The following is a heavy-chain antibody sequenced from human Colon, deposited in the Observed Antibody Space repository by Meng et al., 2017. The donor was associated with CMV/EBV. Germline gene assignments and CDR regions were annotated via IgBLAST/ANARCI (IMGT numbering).Heavy chain of an antibody. V-gene: IGHV3-74*01. CDR2: ILNDGSGT. Sequence: GESLKISCVASGFTFRNYWMHWVRQSPGKGLVWVSHILNDGSGTDYADSVKGRFTISRDNAKNTLYLQMDSLRVEDTAVYYCARGAGGFDYWGQGTRVTVSS. D-gene: IGHD3-10*01. CDR1: GFTFRNYW. CDR3: ARGAGGFDY. J-gene: IGHJ4*02.